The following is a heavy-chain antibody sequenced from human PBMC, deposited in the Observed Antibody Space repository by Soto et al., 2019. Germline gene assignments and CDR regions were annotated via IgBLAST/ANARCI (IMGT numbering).Heavy chain of an antibody. CDR3: AREGDAFDI. CDR1: GFTVSSNY. Sequence: EVQLVESGGDLIQPGGSLRLSCAASGFTVSSNYMNWVRQPPGKGLEWVSIIYSGSSSYYADSVKGRFTISRDNSKNTLYLQMNSLRAEDTAVYYCAREGDAFDIWGQGTMVTVSS. V-gene: IGHV3-53*01. CDR2: IYSGSSS. J-gene: IGHJ3*02.